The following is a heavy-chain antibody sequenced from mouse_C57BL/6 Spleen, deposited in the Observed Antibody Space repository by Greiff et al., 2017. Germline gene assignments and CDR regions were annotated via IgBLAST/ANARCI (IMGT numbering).Heavy chain of an antibody. V-gene: IGHV1-63*01. CDR1: GYTFTNYW. CDR2: IHPGGGCT. Sequence: VQLQQSGAELVRPGTSVKMSCKASGYTFTNYWISWAKQRPGPGLEWIGTIHPGGGCTNYNEKFKGKATLTADNSSSPASMQFSRLTSDDYAILYFARANEGYYAMDYWGQGTSVTVSS. D-gene: IGHD1-2*01. J-gene: IGHJ4*01. CDR3: ARANEGYYAMDY.